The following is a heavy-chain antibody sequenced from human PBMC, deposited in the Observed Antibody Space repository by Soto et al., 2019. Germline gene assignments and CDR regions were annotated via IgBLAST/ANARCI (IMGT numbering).Heavy chain of an antibody. CDR2: ISSSSSYI. CDR3: ARDPPDTSGPVDY. J-gene: IGHJ4*02. CDR1: GFTFSSYS. D-gene: IGHD3-22*01. Sequence: PVGSLRLSCAASGFTFSSYSMNWVRQAPGKGLEWASSISSSSSYIYYADSVKGRFTISRDNAKNSLYLQMNSLRAEDTAVYYCARDPPDTSGPVDYWGQGTLVTVSS. V-gene: IGHV3-21*01.